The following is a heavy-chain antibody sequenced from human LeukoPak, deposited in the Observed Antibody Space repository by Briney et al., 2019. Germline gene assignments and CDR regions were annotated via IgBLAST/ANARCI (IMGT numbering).Heavy chain of an antibody. CDR2: ISWNSGSI. CDR3: AKDIAYDPNDAFDI. D-gene: IGHD5-12*01. J-gene: IGHJ3*02. Sequence: TGGSLRLSCAASGFTFDDYAMHWVRQAPGKGLEWVSGISWNSGSIDYADSVKGRFTISRDNAKNSLYLQMNGLRAEDTALYYCAKDIAYDPNDAFDIWGQGTMVTVSS. V-gene: IGHV3-9*01. CDR1: GFTFDDYA.